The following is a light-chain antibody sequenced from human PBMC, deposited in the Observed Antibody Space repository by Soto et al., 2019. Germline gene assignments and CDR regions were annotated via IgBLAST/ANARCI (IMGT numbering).Light chain of an antibody. CDR3: QHYNSYSEA. CDR2: KAS. V-gene: IGKV1-5*03. J-gene: IGKJ1*01. Sequence: DIQMTQSPSTLSGSVGDRVTITCRASQTISSWLAWYQQKAGKAPKLLIYKASTLKSGVPSRFSGSGSGTEFTLTISSLQPDDFATYSCQHYNSYSEAFGQGTKVDIK. CDR1: QTISSW.